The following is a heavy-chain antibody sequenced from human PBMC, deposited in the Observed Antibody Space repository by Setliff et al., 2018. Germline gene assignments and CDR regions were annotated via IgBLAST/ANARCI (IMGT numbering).Heavy chain of an antibody. Sequence: SETLSLTCAVYGESFSGHYWNWIRQPPGKGLEWIGEINDSGRSNYNPSLKSRLTMSVDTYKKQFSLTSTSVTAADTAVYYCARGGSYDKGWFPRTLYYYYYLDVWANGTTVTVSS. CDR2: INDSGRS. J-gene: IGHJ6*03. V-gene: IGHV4-34*01. CDR1: GESFSGHY. CDR3: ARGGSYDKGWFPRTLYYYYYLDV. D-gene: IGHD6-19*01.